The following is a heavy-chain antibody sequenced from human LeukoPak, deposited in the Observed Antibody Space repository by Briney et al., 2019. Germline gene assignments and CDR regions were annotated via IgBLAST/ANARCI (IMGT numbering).Heavy chain of an antibody. CDR1: GGSFSGYY. J-gene: IGHJ4*02. CDR3: ARAQTHCSGTSCYWYYFDY. V-gene: IGHV4-34*01. CDR2: INHSGST. D-gene: IGHD2-2*01. Sequence: PSETLSLTCAVYGGSFSGYYWSWIRQPPGKGLEWIGEINHSGSTNYNPSLKTRVTISVDPSTNQFSLRLSSVTAADTVVYYCARAQTHCSGTSCYWYYFDYWAQGTLVTVSS.